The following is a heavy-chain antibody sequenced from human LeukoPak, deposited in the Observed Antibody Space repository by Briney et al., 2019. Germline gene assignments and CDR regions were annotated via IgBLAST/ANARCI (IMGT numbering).Heavy chain of an antibody. V-gene: IGHV3-48*03. D-gene: IGHD3-10*02. CDR2: ISSSGSTI. CDR3: AELGITMIGGV. CDR1: GFTFSSYE. J-gene: IGHJ6*04. Sequence: PGGSLRLSCAASGFTFSSYEMNWDRQAPGKGLEWVSYISSSGSTIYYADSVKGRFTISRDNAKNSLYLQMNSLRAEDTAVYYCAELGITMIGGVWGKRTTVTISS.